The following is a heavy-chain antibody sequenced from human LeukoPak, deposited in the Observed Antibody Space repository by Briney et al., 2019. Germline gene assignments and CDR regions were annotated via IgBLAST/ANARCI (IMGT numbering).Heavy chain of an antibody. CDR1: GGSFSGYY. J-gene: IGHJ4*02. Sequence: SETLSLTCDVYGGSFSGYYWNWIRQPPGKGLEWIGEINHSGSTNYNPSLKSRVTISVDTSKNQFSLKLSSVTAADTAVYYCARISTGPGEGYYFDYWGQGTLVTVSS. CDR2: INHSGST. V-gene: IGHV4-34*01. CDR3: ARISTGPGEGYYFDY.